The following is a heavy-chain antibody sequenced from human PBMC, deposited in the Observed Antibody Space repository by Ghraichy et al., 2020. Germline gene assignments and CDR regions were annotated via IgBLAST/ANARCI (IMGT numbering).Heavy chain of an antibody. J-gene: IGHJ4*02. CDR3: ARELAYVFDY. CDR2: IYYSGST. D-gene: IGHD3-16*01. V-gene: IGHV4-59*01. CDR1: GGSISSYY. Sequence: SETLSLTCTVSGGSISSYYWSWIRQPPGKGLEWIGYIYYSGSTNYNPSLKSRVTISVDTSKNQFSLKLSSVTAADTAVYYCARELAYVFDYWGQGTLVTVSS.